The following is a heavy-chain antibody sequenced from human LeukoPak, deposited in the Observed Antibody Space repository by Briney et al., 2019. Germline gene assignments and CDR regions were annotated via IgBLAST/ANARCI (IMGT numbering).Heavy chain of an antibody. J-gene: IGHJ5*02. CDR3: ARRRLLWGVLLWFGEGNWFDP. Sequence: SETLSLTCAVYGGSFSGYYWSWIRQPPGKGLEWIGEINHSGSTNYNPSLKSRVTTSVDTSKNQFSLKLSSVTAADTAVYYCARRRLLWGVLLWFGEGNWFDPWGQGTLVTVSS. V-gene: IGHV4-34*01. CDR1: GGSFSGYY. D-gene: IGHD3-10*01. CDR2: INHSGST.